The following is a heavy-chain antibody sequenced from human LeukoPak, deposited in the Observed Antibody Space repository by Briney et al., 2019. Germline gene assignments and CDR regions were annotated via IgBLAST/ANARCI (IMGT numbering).Heavy chain of an antibody. J-gene: IGHJ4*02. V-gene: IGHV3-23*01. CDR2: ISGSGGST. Sequence: GGSLRLSCAASGFTFSSYAMSWVRQAPGNGLEWVSAISGSGGSTYYADSVKGRFTISRDNSKNTLYLQMNSLRAEDTAVYYCAKDLRWSPFGITIFGVVIDYWGQGTLVTVSS. CDR1: GFTFSSYA. CDR3: AKDLRWSPFGITIFGVVIDY. D-gene: IGHD3-3*01.